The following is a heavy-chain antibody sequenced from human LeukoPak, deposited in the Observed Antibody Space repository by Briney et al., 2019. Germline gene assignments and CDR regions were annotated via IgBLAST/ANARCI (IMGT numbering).Heavy chain of an antibody. CDR2: ISNDGSRK. Sequence: GGSLRPSCAPSGSTFSRHGMHWVRQAPGKGLEWVAIISNDGSRKYYAHSVEGRFTISRDNSKNTLYLQMDSLRAEDTAVYYCARDRAWNYFDYWGQGTLVTVSS. D-gene: IGHD3-3*01. J-gene: IGHJ4*02. V-gene: IGHV3-30*03. CDR3: ARDRAWNYFDY. CDR1: GSTFSRHG.